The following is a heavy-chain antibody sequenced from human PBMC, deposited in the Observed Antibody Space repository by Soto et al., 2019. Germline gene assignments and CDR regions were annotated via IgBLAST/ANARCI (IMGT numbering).Heavy chain of an antibody. CDR2: IYYSGST. J-gene: IGHJ4*02. CDR1: GGSISSSSYY. D-gene: IGHD3-3*01. Sequence: QLQLQESGPGLVKPSETLSLTCTVSGGSISSSSYYWGWIRQPPGKGLEWIGSIYYSGSTYYNPSLRRRVTISVDTSKNQYPLKLSSVTAADTAVYYCARRERSGYLGSEFYWGQGTLVTVSS. CDR3: ARRERSGYLGSEFY. V-gene: IGHV4-39*01.